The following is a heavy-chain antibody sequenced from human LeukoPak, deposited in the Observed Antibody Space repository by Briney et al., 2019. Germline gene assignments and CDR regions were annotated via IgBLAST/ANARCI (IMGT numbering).Heavy chain of an antibody. V-gene: IGHV3-30*03. Sequence: PRRSLRLSCAASGFTFSSYGMHWVRQAPGKGLEWVAVITYDGSNKGYADSVKGRFTLSRDNSKNTLYLHMNSLRDEDTAVYYCVRDLISGAYTFDYWGQGTLVTVSS. D-gene: IGHD2-2*02. CDR1: GFTFSSYG. J-gene: IGHJ4*02. CDR2: ITYDGSNK. CDR3: VRDLISGAYTFDY.